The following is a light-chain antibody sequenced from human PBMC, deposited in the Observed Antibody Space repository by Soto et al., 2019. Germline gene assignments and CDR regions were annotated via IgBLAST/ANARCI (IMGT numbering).Light chain of an antibody. J-gene: IGKJ1*01. CDR2: KAS. CDR3: QHPKT. V-gene: IGKV1-5*03. Sequence: DIQMTQSPSTLPASVGDRVTITCRASQSISSWLAWYQQKPGKAPKLLIYKASILETGVPSRFSGSGSGTEFTLTISSLQPDDFATYFCQHPKTLGQGTKVEV. CDR1: QSISSW.